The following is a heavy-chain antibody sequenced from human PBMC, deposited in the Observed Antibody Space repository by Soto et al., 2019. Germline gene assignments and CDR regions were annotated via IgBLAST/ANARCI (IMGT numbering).Heavy chain of an antibody. V-gene: IGHV4-39*07. CDR1: GGSTSSSSYY. Sequence: LSLTCTVSGGSTSSSSYYWGWIRQPPGKGLEWIGSIYYSGSTYYNPSLKSRVTISVDTSKNQFSLKASDTATYYCARMMAASGTAFDYWGQGALVTVSS. CDR2: IYYSGST. D-gene: IGHD6-13*01. J-gene: IGHJ4*02. CDR3: ASGTAFDY.